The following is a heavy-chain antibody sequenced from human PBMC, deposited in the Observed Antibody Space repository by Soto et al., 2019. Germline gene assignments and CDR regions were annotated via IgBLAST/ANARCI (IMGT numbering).Heavy chain of an antibody. Sequence: QITLKESGPTLVKPTQTLTLTCTFSGFSLSTGGMGVGWIRQPPGKALEWLALIYWDGDRRYSPSLMNRLTTAKDTAKNQVVLTMTNMDPVYTATYYCVHSRCGGDCLQSYSSHYYYGMDIWGQGTTVTVSS. D-gene: IGHD2-21*02. CDR3: VHSRCGGDCLQSYSSHYYYGMDI. CDR2: IYWDGDR. V-gene: IGHV2-5*02. CDR1: GFSLSTGGMG. J-gene: IGHJ6*02.